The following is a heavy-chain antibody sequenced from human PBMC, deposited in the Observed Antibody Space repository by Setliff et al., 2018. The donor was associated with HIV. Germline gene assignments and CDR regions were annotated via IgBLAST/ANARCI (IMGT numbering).Heavy chain of an antibody. Sequence: GGSLRLSCVGSGFKIEEYAMAWVRQVPGKGLEWVSSISWNSINIDYADSVKGRFTISRDNSKNTLYLEMNSLKIEDTAVYYCVRRGGAAAGGPHNWFDPWGQGTLVTVSS. CDR3: VRRGGAAAGGPHNWFDP. V-gene: IGHV3-9*01. CDR1: GFKIEEYA. J-gene: IGHJ5*02. CDR2: ISWNSINI. D-gene: IGHD6-13*01.